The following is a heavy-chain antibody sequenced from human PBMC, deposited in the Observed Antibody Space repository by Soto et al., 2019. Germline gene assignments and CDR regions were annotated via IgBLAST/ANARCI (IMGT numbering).Heavy chain of an antibody. CDR3: VRGIPFQYSNNWLHWYFDL. Sequence: VQLVESGGGVVQPGMSLRLSCAASGFVYNTYAMHWVRLSPGKGLEWVALIWNDGSKKYYVDSVKGRFTISRDNSQNTLSLQMDSLRGEDMAVYFCVRGIPFQYSNNWLHWYFDLWGRGTQVTVSS. D-gene: IGHD1-1*01. CDR1: GFVYNTYA. J-gene: IGHJ2*01. V-gene: IGHV3-33*01. CDR2: IWNDGSKK.